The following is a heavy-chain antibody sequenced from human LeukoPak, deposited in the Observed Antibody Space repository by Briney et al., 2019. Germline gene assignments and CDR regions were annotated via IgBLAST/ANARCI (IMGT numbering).Heavy chain of an antibody. V-gene: IGHV3-21*01. CDR1: GFTFSSYS. D-gene: IGHD2-2*01. Sequence: PGGSLRLSCAASGFTFSSYSMNWVRQAPGKGLEWVSSISSSSSYIYYADSVKGRFTISRDNAKNPLYLQMNSLRAEDTAVYYCARDRKIVVVPAASYYYYGMDVWGQGTTVTVSS. CDR3: ARDRKIVVVPAASYYYYGMDV. J-gene: IGHJ6*02. CDR2: ISSSSSYI.